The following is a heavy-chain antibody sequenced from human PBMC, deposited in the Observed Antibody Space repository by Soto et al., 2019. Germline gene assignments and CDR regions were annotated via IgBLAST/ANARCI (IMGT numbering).Heavy chain of an antibody. D-gene: IGHD3-22*01. CDR1: GFTFSSNG. CDR3: AKVHYYDSSGYSYIDY. V-gene: IGHV3-30*18. CDR2: LAYDGNTK. J-gene: IGHJ4*02. Sequence: QVQLVESGGGVVQPGRSLRLSCAASGFTFSSNGMHWVRQAPGKGLEWVALLAYDGNTKYYADSVKGRFTISRDTSKNTLYLQFTSLIPEDTVVYYCAKVHYYDSSGYSYIDYWGQGTLVTVSS.